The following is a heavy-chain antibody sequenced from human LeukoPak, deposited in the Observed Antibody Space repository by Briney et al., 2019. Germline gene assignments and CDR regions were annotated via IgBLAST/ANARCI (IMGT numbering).Heavy chain of an antibody. CDR2: IYHSGST. CDR1: GGSISSGGYY. D-gene: IGHD6-13*01. Sequence: PSETLSLTCTVSGGSISSGGYYWSWIRQPPGKGLEWIGYIYHSGSTYYNPSLKSRVTISVDRSKNQFSLKLSSVTAADTAVYYCARDLGSPYYYYYYMDVWGKGTTVTVSS. CDR3: ARDLGSPYYYYYYMDV. J-gene: IGHJ6*03. V-gene: IGHV4-30-2*01.